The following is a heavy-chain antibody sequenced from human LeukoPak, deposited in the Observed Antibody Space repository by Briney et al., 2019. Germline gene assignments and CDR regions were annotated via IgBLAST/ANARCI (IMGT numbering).Heavy chain of an antibody. CDR1: GGSFSGYY. CDR2: INHSGST. V-gene: IGHV4-34*01. J-gene: IGHJ4*02. D-gene: IGHD6-6*01. Sequence: SETLSLTCAVYGGSFSGYYWSWIRQPPGKGLEWIGEINHSGSTNYNPSLKSRVTISVDTSKDQFSLKLSSVTAADTAVYYCARPRIAARRAQYFDYWGQGTLVTVSS. CDR3: ARPRIAARRAQYFDY.